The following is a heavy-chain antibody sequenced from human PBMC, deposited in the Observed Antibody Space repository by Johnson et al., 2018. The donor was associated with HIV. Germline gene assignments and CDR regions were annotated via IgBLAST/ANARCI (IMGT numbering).Heavy chain of an antibody. CDR1: GFIFSSYG. V-gene: IGHV3-33*06. CDR2: IWYDGSNK. D-gene: IGHD6-13*01. J-gene: IGHJ3*02. Sequence: VQLMVSGGGVVQPGRSLRLSCAASGFIFSSYGMHWVRQAPGKGLEWVAVIWYDGSNKYYADSVKGRFTISRDNSKNPLYLQMNSLRAEDTAVYYCAKDPIKRQLVRDDAFDIWGQGTMVTVSS. CDR3: AKDPIKRQLVRDDAFDI.